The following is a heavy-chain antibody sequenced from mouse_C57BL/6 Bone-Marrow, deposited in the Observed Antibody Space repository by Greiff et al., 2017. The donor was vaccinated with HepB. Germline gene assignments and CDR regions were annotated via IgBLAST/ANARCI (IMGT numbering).Heavy chain of an antibody. V-gene: IGHV1-54*01. CDR1: GYAFTNYL. J-gene: IGHJ2*01. CDR3: ARFGNYCYFDY. Sequence: VQLQESGAELVRPGPSVKVSCKASGYAFTNYLIEWVKQRPGQGLEWIGVINPGSGGTNYNEKFKGKATLTADKSSSTAYMQLSSLTSEDSAVYFCARFGNYCYFDYWGQGTTLTVSS. CDR2: INPGSGGT. D-gene: IGHD2-1*01.